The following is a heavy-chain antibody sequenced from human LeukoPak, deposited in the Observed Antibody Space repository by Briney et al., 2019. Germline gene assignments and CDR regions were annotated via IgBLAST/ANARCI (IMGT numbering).Heavy chain of an antibody. CDR3: ARDRRYYDSSGYQVPPGYYYYYMDV. CDR1: GYTFTSYY. CDR2: INPSGGST. D-gene: IGHD3-22*01. J-gene: IGHJ6*03. Sequence: GASVKVSCKASGYTFTSYYMHWVRQAPGQGLEWMGIINPSGGSTSYAQKFQGRVTMTRDTSTSTVYMELSRLRSEDTAVYYCARDRRYYDSSGYQVPPGYYYYYMDVWGKGTTVTVSS. V-gene: IGHV1-46*01.